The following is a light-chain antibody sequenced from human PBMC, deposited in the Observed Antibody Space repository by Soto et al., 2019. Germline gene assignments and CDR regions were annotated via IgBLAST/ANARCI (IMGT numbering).Light chain of an antibody. Sequence: QSALTQPPSASGSPGQSVAISCTGTSSDVGGYNYVSWYQQLPGKAPKLMIYEVNKRPSGVPDRFSGSKSGNTASLTVSGLHDEDEADYYCNSKPGSSNVFGTGTKLTVL. CDR1: SSDVGGYNY. CDR2: EVN. V-gene: IGLV2-8*01. J-gene: IGLJ1*01. CDR3: NSKPGSSNV.